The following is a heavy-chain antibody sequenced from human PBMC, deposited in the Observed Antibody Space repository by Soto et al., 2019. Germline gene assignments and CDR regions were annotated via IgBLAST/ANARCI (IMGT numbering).Heavy chain of an antibody. Sequence: SETLSLTCTVSGGSMSSYYWSWIRQPPGKGLEWIGYIYYSGSTNYNPSLKSRVTISVDTSKNQFSLKLSSVTAADTAVYYCAANYDFWSGYLGAFDIWGQGTMVTVSS. V-gene: IGHV4-59*01. CDR2: IYYSGST. D-gene: IGHD3-3*01. CDR1: GGSMSSYY. J-gene: IGHJ3*02. CDR3: AANYDFWSGYLGAFDI.